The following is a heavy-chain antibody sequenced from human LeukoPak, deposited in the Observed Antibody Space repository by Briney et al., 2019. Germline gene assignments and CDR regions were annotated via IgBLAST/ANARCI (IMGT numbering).Heavy chain of an antibody. CDR2: INPNSGGT. CDR3: ARAWGGYYYDSSGPIDY. V-gene: IGHV1-2*02. CDR1: GYTFTGYY. J-gene: IGHJ4*02. Sequence: ASVKVSCKASGYTFTGYYMHWVRQAPGQGLEWMGWINPNSGGTNYAQKFQGRVTMTRDTSISTAYMELSRLRSDDTAVYYCARAWGGYYYDSSGPIDYWGQGTLVTVSS. D-gene: IGHD3-22*01.